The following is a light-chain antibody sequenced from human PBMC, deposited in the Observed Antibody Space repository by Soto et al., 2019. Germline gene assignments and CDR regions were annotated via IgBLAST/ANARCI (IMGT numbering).Light chain of an antibody. J-gene: IGLJ1*01. CDR1: SSDVGGYNY. CDR2: DVS. CDR3: SSYTSSSTPYV. V-gene: IGLV2-14*03. Sequence: SALTQPASVSGSPGQSITISCTGTSSDVGGYNYVSWYQHHPGKAPKLMIYDVSNRPSGVSNRFSGSKSGNTASLTISGLQAEDESDYYCSSYTSSSTPYVFGTGTKLTVL.